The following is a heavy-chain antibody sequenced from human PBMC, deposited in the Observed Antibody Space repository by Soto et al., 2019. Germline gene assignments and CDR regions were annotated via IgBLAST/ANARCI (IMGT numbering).Heavy chain of an antibody. CDR3: ARAPYSSGWYVYYFDY. CDR2: TYYRSKWYN. D-gene: IGHD6-19*01. Sequence: SPTLSLTCAISGDSVSSNSAAWNWIRQSPSRGLEWLGRTYYRSKWYNDYAVSVKSRITINPDTSKNQFSLQLNSVTPEDTAVYYCARAPYSSGWYVYYFDYWGQGTLVTVSS. V-gene: IGHV6-1*01. J-gene: IGHJ4*02. CDR1: GDSVSSNSAA.